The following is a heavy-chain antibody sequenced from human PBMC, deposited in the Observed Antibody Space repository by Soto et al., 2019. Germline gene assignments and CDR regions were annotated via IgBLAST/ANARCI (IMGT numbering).Heavy chain of an antibody. CDR1: GFTFSSYG. CDR2: IWYDGSNK. V-gene: IGHV3-30*19. D-gene: IGHD2-21*02. Sequence: GGSLRLSCAASGFTFSSYGMHWVRQAPGKGLEWVAVIWYDGSNKYYADSVKGRFTISRDNSKNTLYLQMNSLRAEDTAVYYCASDFIVVVTAIPTLFDYWGQGTLVTVSS. J-gene: IGHJ4*02. CDR3: ASDFIVVVTAIPTLFDY.